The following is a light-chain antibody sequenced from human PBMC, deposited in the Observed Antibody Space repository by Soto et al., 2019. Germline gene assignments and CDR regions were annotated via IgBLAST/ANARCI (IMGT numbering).Light chain of an antibody. CDR1: QSVSSSY. CDR2: GAS. Sequence: EIVLTQSPGTLSLSPGEGATLSCRASQSVSSSYLAWYQQKPGQAPRLLIYGASSRATNIPDRFSGSGSGTDFTLTISRLDPEDFAVYYCQQYGSSPYTFGQGTKLEIK. J-gene: IGKJ2*01. V-gene: IGKV3-20*01. CDR3: QQYGSSPYT.